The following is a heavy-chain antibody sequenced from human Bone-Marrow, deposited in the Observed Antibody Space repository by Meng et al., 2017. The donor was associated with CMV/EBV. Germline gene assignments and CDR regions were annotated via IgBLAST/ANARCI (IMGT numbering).Heavy chain of an antibody. V-gene: IGHV1-69*05. D-gene: IGHD2-2*02. CDR3: ARILYCSSTSCYTDYYYGMDV. Sequence: SVKVSCKASGGTFSSYAISWVRQAPGQGLEWMGGIIPIFGTANYAQKFQGRVTITTDESTSTAYMELSSLRSEDTAVYYCARILYCSSTSCYTDYYYGMDVWGQGTTVTVS. CDR2: IIPIFGTA. CDR1: GGTFSSYA. J-gene: IGHJ6*02.